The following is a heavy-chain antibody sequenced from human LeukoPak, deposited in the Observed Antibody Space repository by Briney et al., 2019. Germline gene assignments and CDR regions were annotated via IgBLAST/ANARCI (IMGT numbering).Heavy chain of an antibody. D-gene: IGHD4-17*01. V-gene: IGHV3-33*01. J-gene: IGHJ4*02. CDR1: GFTFSNAG. CDR2: IWYDGSNK. Sequence: TGGSLRLSCGASGFTFSNAGMHWVRQAPGKGLEWVAVIWYDGSNKYYADSVKGRFTISRDNSKNTLYLQMNSLRAEDTAVYYCARAHDYGDYVGNWGQGTLVTVSS. CDR3: ARAHDYGDYVGN.